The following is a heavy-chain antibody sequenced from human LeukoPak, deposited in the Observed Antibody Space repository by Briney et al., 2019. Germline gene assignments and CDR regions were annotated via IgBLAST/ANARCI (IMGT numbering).Heavy chain of an antibody. Sequence: PGGSLRLSCAACGFTFSSYEMNWVRQAPGKGLEWVSYISSSGSTIYYADPVKGRFTISRDNAKNSLYLQMNSLRVEDTAVYYCAILRGGTVASFEYWGQGTLVTVSS. J-gene: IGHJ4*02. D-gene: IGHD3-16*01. CDR2: ISSSGSTI. CDR1: GFTFSSYE. CDR3: AILRGGTVASFEY. V-gene: IGHV3-48*03.